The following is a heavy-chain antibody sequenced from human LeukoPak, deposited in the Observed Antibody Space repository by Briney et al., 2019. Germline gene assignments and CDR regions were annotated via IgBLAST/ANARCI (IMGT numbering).Heavy chain of an antibody. D-gene: IGHD1-7*01. V-gene: IGHV5-51*01. CDR2: IYPGDSDT. Sequence: GESLKISCKASGYSFSIYWIGWVRQMPGKGLEWMGIIYPGDSDTRYSPPPQGQVTISADTSISTAYLQWSSLKASDTAMYYCAGSDEGGTMDYWGQGTLVTVSS. CDR3: AGSDEGGTMDY. J-gene: IGHJ4*02. CDR1: GYSFSIYW.